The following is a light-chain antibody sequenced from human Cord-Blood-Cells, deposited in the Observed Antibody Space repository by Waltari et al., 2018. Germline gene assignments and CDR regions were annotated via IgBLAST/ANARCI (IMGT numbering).Light chain of an antibody. CDR2: EGS. Sequence: QSALPQPASVSGSPGQSLTISCTGTSSDVGSYNLVSWYQQHPGKAPKLMIYEGSKRPSGVSNRFSGSKSGNTAFLTISGLQAEDEADYYCCSYAGSSTYVFGTGTKVTVL. J-gene: IGLJ1*01. CDR1: SSDVGSYNL. CDR3: CSYAGSSTYV. V-gene: IGLV2-23*01.